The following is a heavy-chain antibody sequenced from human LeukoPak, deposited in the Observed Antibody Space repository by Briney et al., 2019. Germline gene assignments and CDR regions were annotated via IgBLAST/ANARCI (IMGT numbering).Heavy chain of an antibody. CDR2: IKQDGSEK. D-gene: IGHD6-19*01. J-gene: IGHJ4*02. CDR3: ASFRITVAGRTGLDY. Sequence: GGSLRLSCAASGFTFGNYWMSWVRQAPGKGLEWVANIKQDGSEKYYVDSVKGRFTISRDNAKNSLYLQMNSLRAEDTAVYYCASFRITVAGRTGLDYWGQGTLVTVSS. V-gene: IGHV3-7*01. CDR1: GFTFGNYW.